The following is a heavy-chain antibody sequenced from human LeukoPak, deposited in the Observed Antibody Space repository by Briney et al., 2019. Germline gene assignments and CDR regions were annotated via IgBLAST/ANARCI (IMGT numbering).Heavy chain of an antibody. CDR3: ARDWGWLQVGDDGFDI. CDR1: GFTVSSNY. V-gene: IGHV3-66*01. D-gene: IGHD5-24*01. J-gene: IGHJ3*02. Sequence: GGSLRLSCAASGFTVSSNYLRWVRQAPGKGLEWVSVIDSDGSTYYADAVKGRFIISRDNSKNTLYLRMNSLRAEDTAVYYCARDWGWLQVGDDGFDIWGQGTMVTVSS. CDR2: IDSDGST.